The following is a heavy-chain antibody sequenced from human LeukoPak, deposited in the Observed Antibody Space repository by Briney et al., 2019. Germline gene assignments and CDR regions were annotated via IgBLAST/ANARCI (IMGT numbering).Heavy chain of an antibody. J-gene: IGHJ4*02. Sequence: ASVKVSCKASGYTFTGYYMHWVRQAPGQGLEWMGRINPNSGGTNYAQKFQGRVTMTRDMSISTAYMELSRLRSGDTAVYYCARDARGRTDFDYWGQGTLVTVSS. V-gene: IGHV1-2*06. D-gene: IGHD3-16*01. CDR2: INPNSGGT. CDR3: ARDARGRTDFDY. CDR1: GYTFTGYY.